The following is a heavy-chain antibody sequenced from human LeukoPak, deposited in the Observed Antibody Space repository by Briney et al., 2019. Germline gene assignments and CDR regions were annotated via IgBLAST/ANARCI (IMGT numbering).Heavy chain of an antibody. V-gene: IGHV1-8*03. CDR3: ARVTKSRHITIFGVVICYYYYMDV. CDR1: GYTFTSYD. Sequence: GASVKVSCKASGYTFTSYDINWVRQATGQGLEWMGWMNPNSGNTGYAQKFQGRVTITRNTSISTAYMELSSLRSEDTAVYYCARVTKSRHITIFGVVICYYYYMDVWGKGTTVTVSS. CDR2: MNPNSGNT. D-gene: IGHD3-3*01. J-gene: IGHJ6*03.